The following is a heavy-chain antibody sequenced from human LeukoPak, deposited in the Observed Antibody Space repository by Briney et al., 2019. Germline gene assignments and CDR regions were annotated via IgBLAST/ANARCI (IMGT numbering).Heavy chain of an antibody. CDR1: GYTFTSYY. CDR3: ARGCWSGKRYWYFDL. J-gene: IGHJ2*01. CDR2: INPSGGST. Sequence: GASVKVSCKASGYTFTSYYMHWVRQAPGQGLEWMGIINPSGGSTSYAQKFQGRVTMTRDTSTSTVYMELSSLRSEDTAVYYCARGCWSGKRYWYFDLWGRGTLVTVSS. D-gene: IGHD3-3*01. V-gene: IGHV1-46*01.